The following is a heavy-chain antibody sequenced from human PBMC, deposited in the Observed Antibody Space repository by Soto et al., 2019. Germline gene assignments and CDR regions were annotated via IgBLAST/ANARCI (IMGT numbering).Heavy chain of an antibody. V-gene: IGHV3-23*01. J-gene: IGHJ4*02. D-gene: IGHD5-18*01. CDR1: GFTFSNYA. Sequence: VQLLESGGGLVQAGGSLRLSCAASGFTFSNYAMTWVRQAPGKGLEWVSVITGSGGGTYFVDSVKGRFTISRDNSMNTGYLQMNSLRAEDTVVYYCAKRPLTAAGFDYWGQGTLVSVSS. CDR2: ITGSGGGT. CDR3: AKRPLTAAGFDY.